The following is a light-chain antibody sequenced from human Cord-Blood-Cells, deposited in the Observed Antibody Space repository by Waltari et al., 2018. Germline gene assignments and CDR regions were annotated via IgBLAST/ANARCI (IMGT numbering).Light chain of an antibody. V-gene: IGKV1-39*01. CDR1: QSISRY. Sequence: DIQMTKSPSSLAASVGARVTITCRESQSISRYLNWYQQKPGNAPKLLIYAASSLQRGVPSSFTGSESGTDFTLTISSLQPEDFATYCCRKSYSTPHTFVPGTKLEIK. CDR3: RKSYSTPHT. J-gene: IGKJ2*01. CDR2: AAS.